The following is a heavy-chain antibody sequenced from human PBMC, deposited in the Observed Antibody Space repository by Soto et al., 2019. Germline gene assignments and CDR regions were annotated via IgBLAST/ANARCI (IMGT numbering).Heavy chain of an antibody. J-gene: IGHJ4*02. CDR1: GDSISSYY. CDR3: ASGGSSFDY. CDR2: IYYSGTT. V-gene: IGHV4-59*01. Sequence: SETLSLTCTVSGDSISSYYWSWIRQPPGKGLEWIGYIYYSGTTSYNPSLKSRVTISVDTSKNQFSLKVSSVTAADTAVYYCASGGSSFDYWGQGTLVTVSS. D-gene: IGHD2-2*01.